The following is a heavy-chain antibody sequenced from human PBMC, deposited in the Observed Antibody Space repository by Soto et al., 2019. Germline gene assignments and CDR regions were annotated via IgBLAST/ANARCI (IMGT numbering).Heavy chain of an antibody. V-gene: IGHV3-23*01. J-gene: IGHJ4*02. D-gene: IGHD1-1*01. CDR3: ADLEIYWTR. CDR2: ITASGDST. Sequence: GGSLRLSCAASGFSFSSYAMSLVRQAPGKGLEWVSSITASGDSTYYADSVKGRFTISRDKSRNTVYLQMNSLIVDDSAIYFCADLEIYWTRWGQGTLVTVSS. CDR1: GFSFSSYA.